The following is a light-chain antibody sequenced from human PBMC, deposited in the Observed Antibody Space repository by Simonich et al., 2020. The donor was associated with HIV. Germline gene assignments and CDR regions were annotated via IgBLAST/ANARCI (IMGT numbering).Light chain of an antibody. V-gene: IGKV1-8*01. CDR1: QGIISY. CDR3: QQYYSYPLT. CDR2: AAS. Sequence: AIRMTQSPSSLSASIGDRVTITCRASQGIISYLAWYQQEAGKAPKLLIYAASTLQSGVPSRFSGSGSGTDFTLTISLQSEDSATYYCQQYYSYPLTFGGGTKVEIK. J-gene: IGKJ4*01.